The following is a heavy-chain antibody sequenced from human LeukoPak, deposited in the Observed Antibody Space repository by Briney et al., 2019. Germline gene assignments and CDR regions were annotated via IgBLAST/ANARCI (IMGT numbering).Heavy chain of an antibody. CDR1: GFTFSSYA. CDR3: ATPAYRDRGGFEY. Sequence: PGGSLRLSCAASGFTFSSYAMFWVRQAPGQGLAWVSAVSGTSGNTYYADSVKGRFTISRDKSKNTLYLQMNSLRADDTAVYYCATPAYRDRGGFEYWGQGTLVTVSS. V-gene: IGHV3-23*01. D-gene: IGHD1-26*01. CDR2: VSGTSGNT. J-gene: IGHJ4*02.